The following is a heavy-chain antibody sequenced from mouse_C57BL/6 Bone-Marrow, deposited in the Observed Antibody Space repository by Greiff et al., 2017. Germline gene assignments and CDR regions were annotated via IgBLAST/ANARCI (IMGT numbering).Heavy chain of an antibody. J-gene: IGHJ3*01. CDR2: IDPGNGDT. CDR3: TTDPAGGYWFAY. CDR1: GFNIKDDY. D-gene: IGHD1-1*02. V-gene: IGHV14-4*01. Sequence: VQLQQSGAELVRPGASVKLSCTASGFNIKDDYMHWVKQRPEQGLEWIGWIDPGNGDTEYASKFQGKATITADPSSNTAYLQLSSLTSEDTAVYYCTTDPAGGYWFAYWGQGTLVTVSA.